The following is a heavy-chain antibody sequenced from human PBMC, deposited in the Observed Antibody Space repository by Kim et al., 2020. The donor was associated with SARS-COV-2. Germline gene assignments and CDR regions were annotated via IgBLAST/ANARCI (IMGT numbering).Heavy chain of an antibody. V-gene: IGHV3-15*01. CDR2: IKSKTDGGTT. D-gene: IGHD6-13*01. CDR1: GFTFSNAW. Sequence: GGSLRLSCAASGFTFSNAWMSWVRQAPGKGLEWVGRIKSKTDGGTTDYAAPVKGRFTISRDDSKNTLYLQMNSLKTEDTAVYYCTTDLTSYSSSWPLPGGFDYWGQGTLVTVSS. CDR3: TTDLTSYSSSWPLPGGFDY. J-gene: IGHJ4*02.